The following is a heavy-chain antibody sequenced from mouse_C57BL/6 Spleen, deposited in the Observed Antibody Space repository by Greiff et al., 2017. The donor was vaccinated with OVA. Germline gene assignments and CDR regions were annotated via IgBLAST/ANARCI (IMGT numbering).Heavy chain of an antibody. CDR2: IDPANGNT. Sequence: EVQLQQSVAELVRPGASVKLSCTASGFTFKNTYMHWVKQRPEQGLEWIGRIDPANGNTKYAPKFKGKATITADTSSNTAYMQLSSLTSEDTAIYYYARARDYDGHWGYWGQGTTLTVSS. J-gene: IGHJ2*01. D-gene: IGHD2-3*01. CDR1: GFTFKNTY. CDR3: ARARDYDGHWGY. V-gene: IGHV14-3*01.